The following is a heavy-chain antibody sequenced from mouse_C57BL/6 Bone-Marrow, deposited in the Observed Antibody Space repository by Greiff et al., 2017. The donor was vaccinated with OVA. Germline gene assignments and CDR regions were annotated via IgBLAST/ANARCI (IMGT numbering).Heavy chain of an antibody. J-gene: IGHJ4*01. CDR2: IYPRDGST. V-gene: IGHV1-85*01. D-gene: IGHD1-1*01. Sequence: VQLQQSGPELVKPGASVKLSCKASGYTFTSYDINWVKQRPGQGLEWIGWIYPRDGSTKYNEKFKGKATLTVDTSSSTAYMELHSLTSEDSAVYFCARRYYYGSSFYYYAMDYWGQGTSVTVSS. CDR1: GYTFTSYD. CDR3: ARRYYYGSSFYYYAMDY.